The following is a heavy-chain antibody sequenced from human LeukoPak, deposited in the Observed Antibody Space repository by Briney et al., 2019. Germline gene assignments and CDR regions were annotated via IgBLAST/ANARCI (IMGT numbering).Heavy chain of an antibody. V-gene: IGHV4-34*01. Sequence: PSETLSLTCAVYGGSFSGYYWSWIRQPPGKGLEGIGEIIHSGRTNYNPSLKSRVTISADTSKNQFSLKLRSVTAADTAVYYCARGLREFGYYYYHMDVWGKGTTVTVSS. CDR1: GGSFSGYY. D-gene: IGHD3-10*01. CDR3: ARGLREFGYYYYHMDV. CDR2: IIHSGRT. J-gene: IGHJ6*03.